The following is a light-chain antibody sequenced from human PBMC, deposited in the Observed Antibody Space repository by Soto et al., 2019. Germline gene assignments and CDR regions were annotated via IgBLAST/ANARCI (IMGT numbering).Light chain of an antibody. J-gene: IGKJ2*01. CDR2: GAS. CDR3: QQYGSSPYT. Sequence: EILLTQSPGTLSLSPGERATLSCRASQSVRNSYLAWYQQKPGQAPRLLIYGASGRATGIPDRFSGSGSGTDFTLTISRLEPDDFAVYYWQQYGSSPYTFGQGTKLEI. CDR1: QSVRNSY. V-gene: IGKV3-20*01.